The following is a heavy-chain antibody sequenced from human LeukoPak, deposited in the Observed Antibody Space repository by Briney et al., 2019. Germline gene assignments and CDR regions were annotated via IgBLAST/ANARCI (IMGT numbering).Heavy chain of an antibody. CDR2: IYYSGST. J-gene: IGHJ4*02. CDR1: GGSISSYY. CDR3: ARGGGIAVAGTWSDFDY. V-gene: IGHV4-59*01. D-gene: IGHD6-19*01. Sequence: PSETLSLTCTVSGGSISSYYWSWIRQPPGKGLEWIGYIYYSGSTNYNPSLKSRVTISVDTSKNQFSLKLSSVTAADTAVYYCARGGGIAVAGTWSDFDYWGQGTLVTVSS.